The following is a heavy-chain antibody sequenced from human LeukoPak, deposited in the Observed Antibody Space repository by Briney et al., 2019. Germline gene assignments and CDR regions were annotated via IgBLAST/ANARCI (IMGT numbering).Heavy chain of an antibody. V-gene: IGHV3-73*01. Sequence: GGSLRLSCAASGFTFSGSDMHWIRQASGKGLEWVGRIRSKASSYATAYGASVKGRFTITRDDSKNTAYLQMNSLKTEDTAVYYCTRYSASDRSGYIDAFDIWGQGTMVTVSS. CDR1: GFTFSGSD. CDR2: IRSKASSYAT. CDR3: TRYSASDRSGYIDAFDI. D-gene: IGHD3-22*01. J-gene: IGHJ3*02.